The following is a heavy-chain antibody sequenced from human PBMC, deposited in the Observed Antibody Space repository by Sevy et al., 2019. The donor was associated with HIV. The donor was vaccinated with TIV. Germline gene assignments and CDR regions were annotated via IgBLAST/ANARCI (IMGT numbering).Heavy chain of an antibody. CDR3: IKDQDGYFDY. CDR1: GFTFSSYG. Sequence: GGSLRLSCAASGFTFSSYGMHWVRQAPGKGLEWVAVISYDGSNKYYADSVKGRFTISRDNSKNTLYLQMNSLRAEDTAVYYCIKDQDGYFDYWGQGTLVTVSS. J-gene: IGHJ4*02. V-gene: IGHV3-30*18. D-gene: IGHD4-17*01. CDR2: ISYDGSNK.